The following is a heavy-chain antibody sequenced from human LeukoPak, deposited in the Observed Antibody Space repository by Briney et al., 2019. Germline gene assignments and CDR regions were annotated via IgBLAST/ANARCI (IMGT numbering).Heavy chain of an antibody. V-gene: IGHV3-30*02. D-gene: IGHD6-13*01. CDR1: GFTFSSYG. J-gene: IGHJ1*01. Sequence: GGSLRLAWAPSGFTFSSYGMHWVRQAPGKGLEWVAFIRYDGSNKYYADSVKGRFTISRDNSKNTLYLQMNSLRAEDTAVYYCAKDAGIAAAGTFFQHWGQGTLVTVP. CDR2: IRYDGSNK. CDR3: AKDAGIAAAGTFFQH.